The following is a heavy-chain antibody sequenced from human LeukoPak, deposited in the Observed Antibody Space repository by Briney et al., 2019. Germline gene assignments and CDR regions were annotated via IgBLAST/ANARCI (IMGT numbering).Heavy chain of an antibody. D-gene: IGHD3-22*01. V-gene: IGHV4-59*01. CDR1: GGSISSYY. CDR2: IYYSGST. Sequence: SETLSLTCTVSGGSISSYYWSWIRQPPGKGLEWIGYIYYSGSTNYNPSLKSRVTISVDTSKNQFSLKLSSVTAADTAVYYCARGRYYYDSSGYSFDYWGQGTLVTVSS. J-gene: IGHJ4*02. CDR3: ARGRYYYDSSGYSFDY.